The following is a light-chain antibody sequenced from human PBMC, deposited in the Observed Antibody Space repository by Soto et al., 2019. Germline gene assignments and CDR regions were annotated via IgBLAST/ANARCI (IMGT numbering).Light chain of an antibody. J-gene: IGLJ3*02. Sequence: QSALTQPASVSGSPGQSITISCTGTSSDVGRYNYVSWYRQHPGKAPKLMIYDVSNRPSGVSNRFSGSKSGNTASLTISGLQAEDEADYYCSSYTSSSTAVFGGGTKVTVL. CDR3: SSYTSSSTAV. CDR1: SSDVGRYNY. CDR2: DVS. V-gene: IGLV2-14*03.